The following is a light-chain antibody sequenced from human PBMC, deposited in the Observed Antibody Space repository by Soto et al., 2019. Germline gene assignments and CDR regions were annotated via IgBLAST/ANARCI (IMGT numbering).Light chain of an antibody. J-gene: IGKJ4*01. CDR1: QGISSL. CDR3: QQAKSFPLT. CDR2: TAS. V-gene: IGKV1-12*01. Sequence: DIQMTQSPSSVSASVGDRVTITCRASQGISSLLAWYQQKPGKAPNLLIHTASSLHSGVPSRFSGSGSGTDFTLTISSLQPEDFGTYYCQQAKSFPLTFGGGTKVEIK.